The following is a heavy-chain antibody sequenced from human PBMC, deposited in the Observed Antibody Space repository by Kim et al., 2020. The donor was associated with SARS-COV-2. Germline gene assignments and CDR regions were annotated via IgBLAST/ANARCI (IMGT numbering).Heavy chain of an antibody. D-gene: IGHD6-25*01. Sequence: GGSLRLSCAASGFTFSSYALHWVRQAPGKGLEWVAVISYDGSNKYYADSVKGRFTISRDNSKNTLYLQMNSLRAEDTAVYYCARALFYSSGRPIFGGQGTLVTVSS. J-gene: IGHJ4*02. CDR3: ARALFYSSGRPIF. V-gene: IGHV3-30-3*01. CDR1: GFTFSSYA. CDR2: ISYDGSNK.